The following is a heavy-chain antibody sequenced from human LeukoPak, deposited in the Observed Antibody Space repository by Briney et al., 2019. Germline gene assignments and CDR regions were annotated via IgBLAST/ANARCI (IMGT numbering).Heavy chain of an antibody. J-gene: IGHJ4*02. V-gene: IGHV3-23*01. CDR2: ISGSGGST. CDR3: AKDHSSWYSAMVGLFDY. D-gene: IGHD6-13*01. Sequence: SGGSLRLSCAASGFTFSSYAMSWVRQAPGKGLEWVSAISGSGGSTYYADSVKGRFTISRDNSKNTLYLQMNSLRAEDTAVYYCAKDHSSWYSAMVGLFDYWGQGTLVTVSS. CDR1: GFTFSSYA.